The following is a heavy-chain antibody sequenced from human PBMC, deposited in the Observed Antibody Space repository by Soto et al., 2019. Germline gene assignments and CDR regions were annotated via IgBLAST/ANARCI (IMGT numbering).Heavy chain of an antibody. CDR1: GYTFTGYY. V-gene: IGHV1-2*02. J-gene: IGHJ6*02. D-gene: IGHD6-6*01. CDR2: INPNSGGT. CDR3: ARDSSSSSHYYGMDV. Sequence: GASVKVSCKASGYTFTGYYIHWVRRAPGQGLEWMGWINPNSGGTNYAQKFQGRVTMTRDTSISTAYMELSRLRSDDTAVYYCARDSSSSSHYYGMDVWGQGTTVTVSS.